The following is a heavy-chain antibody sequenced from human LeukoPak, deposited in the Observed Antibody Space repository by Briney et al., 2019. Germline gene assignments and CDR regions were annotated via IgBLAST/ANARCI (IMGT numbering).Heavy chain of an antibody. J-gene: IGHJ4*02. CDR3: ASYYYDSSGYWYYFDY. Sequence: GASVKVSCKASGGTFSSYAISWVRQAPGQGLEWIGRIIPIFGTANYAQKFQGRVTITTDESTSTAYMELSSLRSEDTAVYYCASYYYDSSGYWYYFDYWGQGTLVTVSS. CDR2: IIPIFGTA. CDR1: GGTFSSYA. V-gene: IGHV1-69*05. D-gene: IGHD3-22*01.